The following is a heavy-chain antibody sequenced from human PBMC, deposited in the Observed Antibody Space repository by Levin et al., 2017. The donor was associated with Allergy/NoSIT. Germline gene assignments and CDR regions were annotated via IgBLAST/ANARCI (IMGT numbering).Heavy chain of an antibody. CDR1: NYSVNSGYY. CDR3: TRGVDKMGFCRRISCATTIREL. CDR2: INRWGST. Sequence: SETLSLTCAVSNYSVNSGYYWGWLRQSPKMGLELTGNINRWGSTHYTSSLKSRVSISIDASKNQFSLQLTSLTAADTAVYYCTRGVDKMGFCRRISCATTIRELWGQGVLVTVSS. V-gene: IGHV4-38-2*01. J-gene: IGHJ4*02. D-gene: IGHD3-10*01.